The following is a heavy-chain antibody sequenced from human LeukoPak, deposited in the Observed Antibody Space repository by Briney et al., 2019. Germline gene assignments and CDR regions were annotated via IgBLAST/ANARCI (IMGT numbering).Heavy chain of an antibody. CDR2: INPNSGDT. D-gene: IGHD1-26*01. CDR1: GYTFTDYY. V-gene: IGHV1-2*02. J-gene: IGHJ4*02. Sequence: ASVKVSCKASGYTFTDYYMHWVRQAPGQGLEWMGWINPNSGDTNYAQKFQGRVTMTRDTSISTDYMELSRLRSDDTAVYYCARDVSRVGATGPFDYWGQGTLVTVSS. CDR3: ARDVSRVGATGPFDY.